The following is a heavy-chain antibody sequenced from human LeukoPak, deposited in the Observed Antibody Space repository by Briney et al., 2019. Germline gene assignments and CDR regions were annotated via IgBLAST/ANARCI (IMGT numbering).Heavy chain of an antibody. D-gene: IGHD2-2*01. V-gene: IGHV3-7*01. CDR3: ARNAPFDY. J-gene: IGHJ4*02. CDR2: IKQDGGEK. Sequence: GGSLRLSRAASGFTFSQSWMSWVRQAPGKGLEWVAYIKQDGGEKYYVDSVKGRFTISRDNAQRPLYLQMNTLRAEDTAVYFCARNAPFDYWGQGTLVTVSS. CDR1: GFTFSQSW.